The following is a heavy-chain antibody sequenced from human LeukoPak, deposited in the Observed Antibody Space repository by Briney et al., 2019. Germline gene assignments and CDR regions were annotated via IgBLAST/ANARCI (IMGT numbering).Heavy chain of an antibody. J-gene: IGHJ4*02. CDR1: GYTFTSYG. CDR2: IIPIFGTA. D-gene: IGHD3-22*01. Sequence: SVKVSCKASGYTFTSYGISWVRQAPGQGLEWMGGIIPIFGTAIYAQRFQGRVTMTEDTSTDTAYMELSSLRSEDTAVYYCATAYYDSSGYDYWGQGTLVTVSS. CDR3: ATAYYDSSGYDY. V-gene: IGHV1-69*06.